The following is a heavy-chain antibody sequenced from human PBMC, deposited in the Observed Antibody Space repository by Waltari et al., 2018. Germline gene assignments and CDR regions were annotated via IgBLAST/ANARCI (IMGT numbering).Heavy chain of an antibody. J-gene: IGHJ6*02. D-gene: IGHD3-9*01. V-gene: IGHV4-34*01. CDR1: GGSFSGYY. CDR3: ARAIAEILTGYYYYYYGMDV. Sequence: QVQLQQWGAGLLKPSETLSLTCAVYGGSFSGYYWSWIRQPPGKGLEWIGEINHRGSTNYNPSLKSRVTRSLDTSKNHVSLKRSSVTSADTAWYYCARAIAEILTGYYYYYYGMDVWGQGTTVTVSS. CDR2: INHRGST.